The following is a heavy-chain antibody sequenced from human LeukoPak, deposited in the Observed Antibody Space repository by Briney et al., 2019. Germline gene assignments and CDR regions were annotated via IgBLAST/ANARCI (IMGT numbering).Heavy chain of an antibody. CDR2: INPNSGGT. D-gene: IGHD2-2*01. CDR3: ARAGLDIVVVPAAKTNTN. Sequence: ASVKVSCKASGYTFTGYYMHWVRQAPGQGLEWMGWINPNSGGTNYAQKFQGRVTTTRDTSISTAYMELSRLRSDDTAVYYCARAGLDIVVVPAAKTNTNWGQGTLVTVSS. CDR1: GYTFTGYY. V-gene: IGHV1-2*02. J-gene: IGHJ4*02.